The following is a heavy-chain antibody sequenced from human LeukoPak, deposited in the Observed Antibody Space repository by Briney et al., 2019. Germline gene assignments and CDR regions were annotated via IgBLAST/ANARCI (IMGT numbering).Heavy chain of an antibody. CDR2: IYYSGST. Sequence: SETLSLTCTVSGGSISSYYWSWIRQPPGKGLEWIGYIYYSGSTNYNPSLKSRVTISVDTSKNQFSLRLSSVTAADTAVYYCARDPYSSGWYDYWGQGTLVTVSS. CDR1: GGSISSYY. J-gene: IGHJ4*02. V-gene: IGHV4-59*01. CDR3: ARDPYSSGWYDY. D-gene: IGHD6-19*01.